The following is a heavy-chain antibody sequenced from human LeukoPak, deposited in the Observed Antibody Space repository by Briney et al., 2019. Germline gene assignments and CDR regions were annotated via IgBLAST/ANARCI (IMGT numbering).Heavy chain of an antibody. CDR2: IFSSGST. V-gene: IGHV4-39*06. Sequence: SETLSLICSVPGGSLNSFSHYWAWIRQPPGTGLEWIGCIFSSGSTYYNPSLQSRVTFSLDKSNNHFALKLTSLTAADTAVYYCARGLAHGGIANWFDPWGQGTLVTVSS. CDR1: GGSLNSFSHY. CDR3: ARGLAHGGIANWFDP. J-gene: IGHJ5*02. D-gene: IGHD2-21*01.